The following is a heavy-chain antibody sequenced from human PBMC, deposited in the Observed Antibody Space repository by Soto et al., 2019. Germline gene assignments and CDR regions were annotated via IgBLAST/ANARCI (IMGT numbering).Heavy chain of an antibody. CDR1: GYTFTSYA. J-gene: IGHJ5*02. D-gene: IGHD3-9*01. CDR3: ARDSGRDYDILPGHAGGFAP. Sequence: ASVKVSCKASGYTFTSYAMHCVRQAPGQRLEWMGWINAGNGNTKYSQKFQGRVTITRDTSASTAYMELSSLRSEDTAVYYCARDSGRDYDILPGHAGGFAPWGQGTLVTVSS. V-gene: IGHV1-3*01. CDR2: INAGNGNT.